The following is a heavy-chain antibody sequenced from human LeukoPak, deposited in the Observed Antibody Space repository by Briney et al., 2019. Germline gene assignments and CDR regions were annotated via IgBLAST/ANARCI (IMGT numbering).Heavy chain of an antibody. CDR2: FDPEDGET. Sequence: GASVKVSCKVSGYTLTELSMHWVRQAPGKGLEWMGGFDPEDGETIYAQKFQGRVTITADKSTSTAYMELSSLRSEDTAVYYCASPNPPSGYSGYYYYYGMDVWGQGTTVTVSS. CDR3: ASPNPPSGYSGYYYYYGMDV. J-gene: IGHJ6*02. D-gene: IGHD5-12*01. V-gene: IGHV1-24*01. CDR1: GYTLTELS.